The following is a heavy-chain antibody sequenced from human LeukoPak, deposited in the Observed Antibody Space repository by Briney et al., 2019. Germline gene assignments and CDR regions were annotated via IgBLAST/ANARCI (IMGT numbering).Heavy chain of an antibody. J-gene: IGHJ5*01. CDR3: ARVKRGSGSFFNPDF. CDR1: GFTFSSYA. V-gene: IGHV3-23*01. Sequence: GGSLRLSCAASGFTFSSYAMSWVRQAPGKGLEWVSAISGSGGSTYYADSVKGRFTISRDNSKNTLYLQMNSLRADDTAVYYCARVKRGSGSFFNPDFWGHGTLVTVSS. CDR2: ISGSGGST. D-gene: IGHD3-10*01.